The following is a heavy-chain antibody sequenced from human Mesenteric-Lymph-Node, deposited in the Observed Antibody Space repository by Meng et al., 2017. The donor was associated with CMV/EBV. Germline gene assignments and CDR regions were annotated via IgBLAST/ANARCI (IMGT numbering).Heavy chain of an antibody. CDR3: AARSSTRGSTSDHYYYAMDV. CDR1: GFTFSTAW. Sequence: GGSLRLSCAASGFTFSTAWMSWVRQSPGKGLEWVGRIKSKTDGETTDYAAPVKGRFTISRDDSKTTLYLQMNSLKTEDTAVYYCAARSSTRGSTSDHYYYAMDVWGQGTTVTVSS. J-gene: IGHJ6*02. CDR2: IKSKTDGETT. V-gene: IGHV3-15*01. D-gene: IGHD2-2*01.